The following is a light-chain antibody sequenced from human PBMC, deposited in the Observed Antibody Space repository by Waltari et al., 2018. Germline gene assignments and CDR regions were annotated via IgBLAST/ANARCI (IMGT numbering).Light chain of an antibody. CDR2: GAS. Sequence: IVLTQSPDTLSLSPGQRAPLPCRASQTINNNFLVWYQQNPGQAPRLLGHGASSRATGFPDRFSGSGSGTEFTLTICRLEPEDVEVYYCQQYDGSILTFGGGTKVEI. V-gene: IGKV3-20*01. CDR3: QQYDGSILT. CDR1: QTINNNF. J-gene: IGKJ4*01.